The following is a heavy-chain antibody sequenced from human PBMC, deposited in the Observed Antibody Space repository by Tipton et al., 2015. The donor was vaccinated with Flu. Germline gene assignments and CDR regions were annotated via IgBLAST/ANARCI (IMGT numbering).Heavy chain of an antibody. V-gene: IGHV4-59*01. J-gene: IGHJ3*02. CDR2: IYFSGTT. Sequence: TLSLTCTVSGGSITSFYWSWIRQPPGKGLEWTGYIYFSGTTSYNPSLKSRVTMSVDTSKSQFSLNLSSVTAADSAVYYCAKGTGMGHCTNGVCCDAFDIWGQGTMVTISS. D-gene: IGHD2-8*01. CDR1: GGSITSFY. CDR3: AKGTGMGHCTNGVCCDAFDI.